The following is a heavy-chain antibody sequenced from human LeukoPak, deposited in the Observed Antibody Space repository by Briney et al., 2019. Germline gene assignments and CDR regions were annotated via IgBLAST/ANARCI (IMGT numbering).Heavy chain of an antibody. Sequence: PSETLSLTCTVSGGSISSYYWSWIRQPPGKGPEWIGSIDHSGSTYYNPSLKSRVTIFEDTSKNQFSLKLNSVTAADTAVYYCARRGFGVLPFDYWGQGTLVTVSS. CDR1: GGSISSYY. CDR2: IDHSGST. D-gene: IGHD3-10*01. J-gene: IGHJ4*02. V-gene: IGHV4-59*05. CDR3: ARRGFGVLPFDY.